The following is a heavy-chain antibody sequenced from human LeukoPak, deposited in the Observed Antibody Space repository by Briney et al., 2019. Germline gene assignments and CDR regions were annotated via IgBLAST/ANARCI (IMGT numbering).Heavy chain of an antibody. Sequence: GSLRLSCVASGFTFSTYSMNWVRQAPGKGLEWVSVIYSGGSTYYADSVKGRFTISRDNSKNTLYLQMNSLRAEDTAVYYCARDVFTLGAFDIWGQGTMVTVSS. V-gene: IGHV3-53*01. CDR3: ARDVFTLGAFDI. J-gene: IGHJ3*02. CDR2: IYSGGST. D-gene: IGHD1-26*01. CDR1: GFTFSTYS.